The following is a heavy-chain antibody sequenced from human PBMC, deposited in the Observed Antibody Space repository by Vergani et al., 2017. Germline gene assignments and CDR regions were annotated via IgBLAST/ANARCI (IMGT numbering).Heavy chain of an antibody. CDR1: GFTFSDYY. Sequence: QVQLVESGGGLVKPGGSLRLSCAASGFTFSDYYMSWIRQAPGKGLEWVSYISSSGSTIYYADSVKGRFTISRDNAKNSLYLQMNSLRAEDTAVYYCARAYCTNGLCYNPLTGYPLPFFDYWGQGTLVTVSS. CDR3: ARAYCTNGLCYNPLTGYPLPFFDY. CDR2: ISSSGSTI. J-gene: IGHJ4*02. V-gene: IGHV3-11*01. D-gene: IGHD2-8*01.